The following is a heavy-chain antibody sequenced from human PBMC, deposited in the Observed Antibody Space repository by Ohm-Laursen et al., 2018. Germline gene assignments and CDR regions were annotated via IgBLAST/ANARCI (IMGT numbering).Heavy chain of an antibody. CDR2: ISGSGGST. CDR1: GFTFSSYA. J-gene: IGHJ4*02. CDR3: AIYYYYDSSGYYLPTAFDY. V-gene: IGHV3-23*01. D-gene: IGHD3-22*01. Sequence: SLRLSCAASGFTFSSYAMSWVRQAPGKGLEWVSAISGSGGSTYYADSVKGRFTISRDNSKNTLYLQMNSLRAEDTAVYYCAIYYYYDSSGYYLPTAFDYWGQGTLVTVSS.